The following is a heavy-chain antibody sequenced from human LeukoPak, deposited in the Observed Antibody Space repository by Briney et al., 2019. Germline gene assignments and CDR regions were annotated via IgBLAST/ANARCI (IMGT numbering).Heavy chain of an antibody. CDR1: GGTFSSYA. J-gene: IGHJ4*02. D-gene: IGHD6-19*01. CDR3: ARDPGLAAGSSGSFDY. V-gene: IGHV1-69*13. CDR2: IIPISGTA. Sequence: ASVKVSCKASGGTFSSYAISWVRQAPGQGLEWMGGIIPISGTANYAQKFQGRVTITADESTSTAYMKLSSLRSEDTAVYYCARDPGLAAGSSGSFDYWGQGTLVTVSS.